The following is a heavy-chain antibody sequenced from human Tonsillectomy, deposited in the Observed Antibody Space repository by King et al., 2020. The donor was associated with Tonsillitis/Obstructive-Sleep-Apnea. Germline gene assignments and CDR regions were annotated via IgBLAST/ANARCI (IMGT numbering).Heavy chain of an antibody. V-gene: IGHV3-53*01. Sequence: VQLVESGGGLIQPGGSLRLSCTASGFNVQYNYMSWVRQAPGKGLEWVSIIYSSGGTYYADSVKGRFTISRDNSKNTLYLQMNSLRADDTAVYYCARDPPTDAYGDFRNAMDVWGQGTTVTVSS. J-gene: IGHJ6*02. D-gene: IGHD4-17*01. CDR2: IYSSGGT. CDR1: GFNVQYNY. CDR3: ARDPPTDAYGDFRNAMDV.